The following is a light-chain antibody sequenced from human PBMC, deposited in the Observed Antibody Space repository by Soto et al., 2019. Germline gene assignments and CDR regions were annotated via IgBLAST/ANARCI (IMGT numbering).Light chain of an antibody. Sequence: QSALTQPASVSGSPGQSITISCTGTSSDIGSYNLVSWYQQHPVKAPKLMIYAGSKRPSGVSNRFSGSKSGNTASLTISGLQPEDEADYYCCSYANRSLVFGGGTKLTVL. CDR3: CSYANRSLV. V-gene: IGLV2-23*01. CDR1: SSDIGSYNL. CDR2: AGS. J-gene: IGLJ3*02.